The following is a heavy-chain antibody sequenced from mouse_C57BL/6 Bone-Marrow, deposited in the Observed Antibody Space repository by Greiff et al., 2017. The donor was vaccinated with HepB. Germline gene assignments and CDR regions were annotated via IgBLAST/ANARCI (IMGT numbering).Heavy chain of an antibody. CDR1: GFTFSDYG. Sequence: EVQRVESGGGLVKPGGSLKLSCAASGFTFSDYGIHWVRQAPEKGLEWVAYISSGSSTIYYADTVKGRFTISRDNAKNTLFLQMTSLRSEDTAMYYCARKWYGSSPWYFDVWGTGTTVTVSS. CDR3: ARKWYGSSPWYFDV. CDR2: ISSGSSTI. D-gene: IGHD1-1*01. J-gene: IGHJ1*03. V-gene: IGHV5-17*01.